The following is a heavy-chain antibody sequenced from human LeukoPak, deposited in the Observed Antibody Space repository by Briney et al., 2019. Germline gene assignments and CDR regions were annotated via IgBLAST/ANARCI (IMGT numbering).Heavy chain of an antibody. J-gene: IGHJ4*02. CDR3: ARDGSSSGYYYVFFDY. CDR1: GFTFSSYS. Sequence: PGGSLRLSCAASGFTFSSYSMSWVRQAPGKGLEWVSYISSSSTTIYYADSVKGRFTISRDNAKNSLYLQMNSLRAEDTAVYYCARDGSSSGYYYVFFDYWGQGTLVTVSS. V-gene: IGHV3-48*01. CDR2: ISSSSTTI. D-gene: IGHD3-22*01.